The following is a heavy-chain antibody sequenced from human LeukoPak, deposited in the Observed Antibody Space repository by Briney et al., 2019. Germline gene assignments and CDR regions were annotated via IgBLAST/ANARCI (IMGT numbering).Heavy chain of an antibody. V-gene: IGHV1-69*01. CDR1: RGTFSSYA. CDR3: ARNKYSSSWYRYFDY. J-gene: IGHJ4*02. D-gene: IGHD6-13*01. CDR2: IIPIFGTA. Sequence: GASVKVSCKASRGTFSSYAISWVRQAPGQGLEWMGGIIPIFGTANYAQKFQGRVTITADESTSTAYMELSSLRSEDTAVYYCARNKYSSSWYRYFDYWGQGTLVTVSS.